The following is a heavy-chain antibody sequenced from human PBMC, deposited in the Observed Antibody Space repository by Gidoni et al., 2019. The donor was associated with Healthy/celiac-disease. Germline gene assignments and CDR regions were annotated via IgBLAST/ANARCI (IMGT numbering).Heavy chain of an antibody. CDR2: ISWDGGST. D-gene: IGHD2-21*02. CDR3: AKDMGYCGGDCYSFPDY. CDR1: GFTFDDYP. Sequence: EVQLVESGGVVLQPGGSLRLSCAASGFTFDDYPMHWVRQAPGKGLEWVSLISWDGGSTYYADAVKGRFTISRDNSKNSLYRQMNSLRTEDTALYYCAKDMGYCGGDCYSFPDYWGQGTLVTVSS. V-gene: IGHV3-43*01. J-gene: IGHJ4*02.